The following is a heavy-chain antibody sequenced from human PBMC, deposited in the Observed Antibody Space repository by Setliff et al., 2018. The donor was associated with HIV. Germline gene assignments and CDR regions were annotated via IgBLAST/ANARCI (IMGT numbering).Heavy chain of an antibody. Sequence: SETLCLTCTVSGDSIRGYYWSWIRQPPGKGLEWMGYVFYTGFAAYNPSLKSRLTISVDTSKSQFSLRLTSVTAADTAIYYCARQVSIPGVAITPVDYWGQGARVTVAS. J-gene: IGHJ4*02. D-gene: IGHD5-12*01. V-gene: IGHV4-59*08. CDR3: ARQVSIPGVAITPVDY. CDR1: GDSIRGYY. CDR2: VFYTGFA.